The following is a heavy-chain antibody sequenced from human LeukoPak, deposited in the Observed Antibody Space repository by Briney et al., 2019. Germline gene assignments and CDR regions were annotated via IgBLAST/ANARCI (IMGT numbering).Heavy chain of an antibody. CDR1: GYTLTSYG. CDR2: ISTYNGNT. J-gene: IGHJ4*02. D-gene: IGHD2-2*01. Sequence: ASVKVSCKASGYTLTSYGISWVRQAPGQGLEWMGWISTYNGNTNYAQKLQGRVTMTTDTSTSTAYMELRSLRSDDTAVYYCARTYCSSTSCYALGDYWGQGTLVTVSS. CDR3: ARTYCSSTSCYALGDY. V-gene: IGHV1-18*01.